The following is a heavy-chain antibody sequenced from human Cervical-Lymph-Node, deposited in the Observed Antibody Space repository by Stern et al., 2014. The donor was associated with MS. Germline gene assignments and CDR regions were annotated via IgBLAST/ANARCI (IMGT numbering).Heavy chain of an antibody. J-gene: IGHJ1*01. CDR3: ARDHCSGGSCYEYFQH. V-gene: IGHV1-69*01. CDR2: IIPIFGTA. Sequence: VQLVESGAEVKKPGSSVKVSCKASGGTFSSYAISWVRQAPGPGLERMGGIIPIFGTANYAQKFQGRVTITADESTSTAYMELSSLRSEDTAVYYCARDHCSGGSCYEYFQHWGQGTLVTVSS. CDR1: GGTFSSYA. D-gene: IGHD2-15*01.